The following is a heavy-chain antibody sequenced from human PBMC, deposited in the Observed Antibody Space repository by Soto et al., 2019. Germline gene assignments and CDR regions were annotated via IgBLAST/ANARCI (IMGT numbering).Heavy chain of an antibody. V-gene: IGHV4-31*03. D-gene: IGHD3-3*01. CDR2: IHYSGTT. J-gene: IGHJ4*02. CDR1: GASVSSGSYY. CDR3: ARATYYNFWKVDY. Sequence: LSLTCTVSGASVSSGSYYWHWIRQHPGKGLEWIGYIHYSGTTYYNPSLKSRLTISLDTSRRQISLQLTSVTAADTAMYYCARATYYNFWKVDYWGQGARVTVSS.